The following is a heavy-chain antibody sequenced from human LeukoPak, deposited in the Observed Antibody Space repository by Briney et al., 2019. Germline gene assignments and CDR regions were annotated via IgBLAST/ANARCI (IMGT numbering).Heavy chain of an antibody. D-gene: IGHD2-2*02. CDR3: ARGRSTSCYSVCWFDP. J-gene: IGHJ5*02. V-gene: IGHV1-18*01. Sequence: ASVKVSCKASGYTFTSYGISWVRQAPGQGLEWMGWISAYNGNTNYAQELQGRVTMTTDTSTSTAYMELRSLRSDDTAVYYCARGRSTSCYSVCWFDPWGQGTLVTVSS. CDR1: GYTFTSYG. CDR2: ISAYNGNT.